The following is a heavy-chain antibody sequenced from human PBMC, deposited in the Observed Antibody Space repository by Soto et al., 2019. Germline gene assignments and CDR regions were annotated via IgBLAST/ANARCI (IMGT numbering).Heavy chain of an antibody. CDR1: GFSLRTYGEG. Sequence: QITLKESGPTLVKPTQTLTLTCTFSGFSLRTYGEGGGWIRQPPGKSLEWLSLIYWDDDKRYNPSLPNRLTITKDTSRNQVVLTMTNIDPVDTATYFCAHRFVATSLFDSWGQGILVTVSS. D-gene: IGHD5-12*01. CDR2: IYWDDDK. V-gene: IGHV2-5*02. J-gene: IGHJ4*02. CDR3: AHRFVATSLFDS.